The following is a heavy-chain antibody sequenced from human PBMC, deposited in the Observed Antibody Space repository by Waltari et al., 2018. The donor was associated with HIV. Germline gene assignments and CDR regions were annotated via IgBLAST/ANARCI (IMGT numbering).Heavy chain of an antibody. J-gene: IGHJ4*02. Sequence: EVQLVESGGVVLQPGCSLSLSCAASGLHFDDYAMHWVRQAPGKGLEWVSLIRWDGGSTYYADSVKGRFTISRDNSKNSLYLQMNSLRTEDTALYYCAKGTVGATPYFDYWGQGTLVTVSS. V-gene: IGHV3-43*01. CDR2: IRWDGGST. D-gene: IGHD1-26*01. CDR1: GLHFDDYA. CDR3: AKGTVGATPYFDY.